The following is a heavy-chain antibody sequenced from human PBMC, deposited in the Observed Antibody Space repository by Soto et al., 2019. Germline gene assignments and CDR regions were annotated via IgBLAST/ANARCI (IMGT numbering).Heavy chain of an antibody. CDR1: GGSISSSNW. Sequence: SETLSLTCAVSGGSISSSNWWRWVRQPPGKGLEWIGEIYHSGSTNYNPSLQSRVTMSVDRSKNQFSLKLSSVTAADTAVYYCARVRREYDNSGPVDYWGQGTLVTVSS. V-gene: IGHV4-4*02. CDR2: IYHSGST. J-gene: IGHJ4*02. CDR3: ARVRREYDNSGPVDY. D-gene: IGHD3-22*01.